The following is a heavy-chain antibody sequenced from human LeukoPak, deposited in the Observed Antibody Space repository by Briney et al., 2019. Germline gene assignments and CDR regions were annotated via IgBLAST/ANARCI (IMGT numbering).Heavy chain of an antibody. D-gene: IGHD7-27*01. J-gene: IGHJ4*02. CDR3: AREPSMGTLDY. V-gene: IGHV4-61*01. CDR1: SGPVSSGSYY. CDR2: MYYRGST. Sequence: SETLFLTCTVSSGPVSSGSYYWSWIRQPPGKGLEWIGYMYYRGSTNYNPSLKSRVTISVDRPKNQFSLRLGSVTAADTAVYYCAREPSMGTLDYWGQGILVTVSS.